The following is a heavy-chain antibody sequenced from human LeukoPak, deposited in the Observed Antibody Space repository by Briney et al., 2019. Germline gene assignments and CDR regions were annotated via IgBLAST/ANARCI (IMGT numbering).Heavy chain of an antibody. CDR2: IYYSGST. CDR3: AREGKITMVRGVIRYYYMDV. J-gene: IGHJ6*03. Sequence: SETLSLTCTVSGGSISSYYWSWIRQPPGKGLEWIGYIYYSGSTNYNPSLKSRVTISVDTSKNQFSLKLSSATAADTAVYYCAREGKITMVRGVIRYYYMDVWGKGTTVTISS. D-gene: IGHD3-10*01. CDR1: GGSISSYY. V-gene: IGHV4-59*08.